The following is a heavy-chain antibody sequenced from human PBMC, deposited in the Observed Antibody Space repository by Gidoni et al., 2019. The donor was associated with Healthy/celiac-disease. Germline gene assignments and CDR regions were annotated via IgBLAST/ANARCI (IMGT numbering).Heavy chain of an antibody. CDR3: ARDPGITGTTSLDY. J-gene: IGHJ4*02. V-gene: IGHV3-33*01. CDR2: IWYDGSNK. Sequence: QVQLVESGGGVVQPGRSLRRSWAASGLTFSSYGMHWVRQAPGKGLGWVAVIWYDGSNKYYADSVKGRFTISRDNSKNTLYLQMNSLRAEDTAVYYCARDPGITGTTSLDYWGQGTLVTVSS. CDR1: GLTFSSYG. D-gene: IGHD1-7*01.